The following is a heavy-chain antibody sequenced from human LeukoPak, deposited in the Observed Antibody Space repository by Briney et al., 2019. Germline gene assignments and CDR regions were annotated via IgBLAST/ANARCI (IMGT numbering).Heavy chain of an antibody. CDR1: GFTFSNYY. CDR3: AREAISGYSD. CDR2: ISSSGSTM. Sequence: PGGSLRLSCAASGFTFSNYYMSWIRQAPGKGLEWVSYISSSGSTMYYADSVKGRFTISRDNAKNSLYLQMHSLRAEDTAVYYCAREAISGYSDWGQGTLVTVSS. J-gene: IGHJ4*02. V-gene: IGHV3-11*04. D-gene: IGHD3-22*01.